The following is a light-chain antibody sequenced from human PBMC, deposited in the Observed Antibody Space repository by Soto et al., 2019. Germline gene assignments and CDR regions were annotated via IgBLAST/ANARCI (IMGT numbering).Light chain of an antibody. CDR1: QSVGTS. J-gene: IGKJ1*01. Sequence: EIVLTQSPDTLSLSPGERATLSRRASQSVGTSLAWYQQKPGQAPRLLIYGASSRATGTPDRFSGSGSGTDFTLTISRLEPEDFAVYYCQQYYSSPWTFGLGTKVDIK. CDR2: GAS. V-gene: IGKV3-20*01. CDR3: QQYYSSPWT.